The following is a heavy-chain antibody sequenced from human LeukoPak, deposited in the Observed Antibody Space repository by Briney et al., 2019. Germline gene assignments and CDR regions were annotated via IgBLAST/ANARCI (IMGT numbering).Heavy chain of an antibody. CDR3: SRDPRLVDY. Sequence: PGGSLRLSCAVSGLTFSDYSMAWVRQAPGKGLFWVSGISAGGGSTYYADSVKGRFTISRDNSRNTLHLQMNSLSAEDTAVYYCSRDPRLVDYWGQGTLVAVSS. CDR2: ISAGGGST. D-gene: IGHD2-15*01. J-gene: IGHJ4*02. CDR1: GLTFSDYS. V-gene: IGHV3-23*01.